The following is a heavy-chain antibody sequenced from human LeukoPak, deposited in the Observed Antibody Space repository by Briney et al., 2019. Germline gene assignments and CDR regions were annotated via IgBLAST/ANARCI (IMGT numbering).Heavy chain of an antibody. V-gene: IGHV3-74*01. CDR2: INSDGSTT. D-gene: IGHD5-18*01. Sequence: SGGSLRLSCAASGFTFGSYWMHWVRQVPGKGLVWVSRINSDGSTTNYADSVKGRFTISRDNSKNTLYLQMNSLRAEDTAVYYCAKDTPRGYNYGYFDYWGQETLLTVPS. CDR1: GFTFGSYW. CDR3: AKDTPRGYNYGYFDY. J-gene: IGHJ4*02.